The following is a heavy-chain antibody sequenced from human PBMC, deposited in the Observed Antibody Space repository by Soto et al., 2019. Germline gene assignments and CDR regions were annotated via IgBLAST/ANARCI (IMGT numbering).Heavy chain of an antibody. J-gene: IGHJ4*02. V-gene: IGHV3-9*01. D-gene: IGHD2-2*03. CDR1: GFSFDDYG. CDR2: ISWNSGDI. CDR3: AKEHALDRDGPFDY. Sequence: EVQLVESGGGSVQPGRSLRLSCAASGFSFDDYGMHWVRQGPGKGLEWVSGISWNSGDIYYADSVKGRFTISRDNAKRYMYLQMTSLRAEDTALYYCAKEHALDRDGPFDYCGQGILVTVSS.